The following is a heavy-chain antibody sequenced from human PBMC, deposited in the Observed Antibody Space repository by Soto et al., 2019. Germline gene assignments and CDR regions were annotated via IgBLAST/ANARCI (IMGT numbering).Heavy chain of an antibody. CDR1: GYTLTELS. Sequence: ASVKVSCKVSGYTLTELSMHWVRQAPGKGLEWMGGFDPEDGETIYAQKFQGRVTMTEDTSTDTAYMELSSLRSEDTAVYYCATGSGRMGYWYFDLWGRGTLVTVSS. V-gene: IGHV1-24*01. CDR3: ATGSGRMGYWYFDL. D-gene: IGHD3-10*01. J-gene: IGHJ2*01. CDR2: FDPEDGET.